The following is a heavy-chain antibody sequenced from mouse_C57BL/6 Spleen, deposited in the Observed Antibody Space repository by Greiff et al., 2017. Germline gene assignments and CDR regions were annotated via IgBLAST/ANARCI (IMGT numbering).Heavy chain of an antibody. Sequence: QVQLQQSGAELVKPGASVKISCKASGYAFSSYWMNWVKQRPGKGLEWIGQIYPGDGDTNYNGKFKGKATLTADKSSSTAYMQLSSLTSEDSAVYFCARGGNSSGYLYYFDYWGQGTTLTVSS. CDR1: GYAFSSYW. V-gene: IGHV1-80*01. CDR3: ARGGNSSGYLYYFDY. CDR2: IYPGDGDT. D-gene: IGHD3-2*02. J-gene: IGHJ2*01.